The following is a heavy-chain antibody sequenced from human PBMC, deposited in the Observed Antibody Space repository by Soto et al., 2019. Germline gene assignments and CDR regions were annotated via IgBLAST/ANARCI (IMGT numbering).Heavy chain of an antibody. CDR1: GFTFSDYY. D-gene: IGHD3-10*01. Sequence: PGGSLRLSCAASGFTFSDYYMSWIRQAPGKGLEWVSYISSSSSYTNYADSVKGRFTISRDNAKNSLYLQMNSLRAEDTAVYYCARVADTMVRGVYYYGMDVWGQGTTVTVSS. J-gene: IGHJ6*02. V-gene: IGHV3-11*06. CDR3: ARVADTMVRGVYYYGMDV. CDR2: ISSSSSYT.